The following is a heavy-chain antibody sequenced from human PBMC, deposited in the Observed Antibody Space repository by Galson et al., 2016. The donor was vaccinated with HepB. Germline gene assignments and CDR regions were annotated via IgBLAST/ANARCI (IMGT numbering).Heavy chain of an antibody. CDR2: IWPDASNE. V-gene: IGHV3-33*06. CDR1: GFTFSTYA. Sequence: SLRLSCAASGFTFSTYAMHWVRQAPGKGLEWVAVIWPDASNEKYGDAVKGRFTISRDNSKNTLYLQMNNLRVEDTAVYYCAKEGHYGGHFYMDVWGEGTTVTVSS. D-gene: IGHD4-17*01. CDR3: AKEGHYGGHFYMDV. J-gene: IGHJ6*03.